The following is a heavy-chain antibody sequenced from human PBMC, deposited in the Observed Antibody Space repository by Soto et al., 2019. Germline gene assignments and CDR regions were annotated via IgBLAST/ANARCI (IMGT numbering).Heavy chain of an antibody. J-gene: IGHJ4*02. V-gene: IGHV1-18*01. D-gene: IGHD3-10*01. Sequence: GAPLQRSCEESFYTVPSKGSNWVGQDHGPGLEWMGWISAYNGNTKYAQNLQGRVTMTTDASTSTAYLEMRSLRSDDTAVYDCARDLDGSGSYYTDYLGPRTLGPV. CDR2: ISAYNGNT. CDR1: FYTVPSKG. CDR3: ARDLDGSGSYYTDY.